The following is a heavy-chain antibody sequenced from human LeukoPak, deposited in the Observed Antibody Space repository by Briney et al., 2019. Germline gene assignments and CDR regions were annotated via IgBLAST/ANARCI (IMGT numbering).Heavy chain of an antibody. CDR2: INPSGGST. CDR3: ARDLTTVTTVY. D-gene: IGHD4-17*01. J-gene: IGHJ4*02. Sequence: ASVKVSRKASGYTFTSYYMHWVRQAPGQGLEWMGIINPSGGSTSYAQKFQGRVTMTRDTSTSTVYMELSSLRSEDTAVYYCARDLTTVTTVYWGQGTLVTVSS. CDR1: GYTFTSYY. V-gene: IGHV1-46*01.